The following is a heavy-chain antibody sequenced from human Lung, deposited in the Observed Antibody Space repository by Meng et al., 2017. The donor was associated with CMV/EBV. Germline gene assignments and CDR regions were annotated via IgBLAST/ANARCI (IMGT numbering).Heavy chain of an antibody. CDR1: GGSVSSGSYY. Sequence: SETLSLXCTVSGGSVSSGSYYWSWIRQPPGKGLEWIGYIYYSGSTNYNPSLKSRVTIPVDTSKNQFSLKLSSVTAADTAVYYCARGFRGGYYYYYGMDVWRQGTAVSVSS. CDR2: IYYSGST. D-gene: IGHD2-15*01. CDR3: ARGFRGGYYYYYGMDV. V-gene: IGHV4-61*01. J-gene: IGHJ6*02.